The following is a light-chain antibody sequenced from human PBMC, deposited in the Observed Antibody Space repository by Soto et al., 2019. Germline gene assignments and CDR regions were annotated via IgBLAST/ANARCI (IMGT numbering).Light chain of an antibody. CDR2: SNN. J-gene: IGLJ1*01. CDR3: AAWDDSLNGLV. V-gene: IGLV1-44*01. CDR1: SSNIGSNT. Sequence: QAVVTQPPSASGTPGQRVTISCSGSSSNIGSNTVNWYQQLPGTAPKLLIYSNNQRPSGVPDRFSGSMSGTSASLAISGLQSEDEADYYCAAWDDSLNGLVFGTGTKLTVL.